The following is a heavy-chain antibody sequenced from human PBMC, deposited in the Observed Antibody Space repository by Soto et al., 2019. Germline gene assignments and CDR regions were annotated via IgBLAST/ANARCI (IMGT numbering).Heavy chain of an antibody. V-gene: IGHV5-51*01. CDR2: IYPDDSDT. CDR1: GYNFRTFW. D-gene: IGHD4-17*01. CDR3: ARLDGDYSPRFDY. Sequence: PGESLKISCSTSGYNFRTFWIGWLRQMPGKGLEWMGLIYPDDSDTRYSPSFQGQVTISADKSISTAYLQWSSLKASDTAMYYCARLDGDYSPRFDYWGQGTLVTVSS. J-gene: IGHJ4*02.